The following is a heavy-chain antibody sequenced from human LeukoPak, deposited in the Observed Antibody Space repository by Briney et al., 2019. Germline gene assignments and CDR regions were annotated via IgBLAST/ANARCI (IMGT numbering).Heavy chain of an antibody. D-gene: IGHD5-12*01. V-gene: IGHV4-4*07. CDR2: IYTSGGT. CDR3: ARGLVSEHSGDDLENFFES. Sequence: PSETLSLTCTVSGGSISSYYWSWIRQAAGKGQEWIGRIYTSGGTTYNPSLKSRVTISLDTSRNQLSLRLTSVTAADTAVYYCARGLVSEHSGDDLENFFESWGQGTLVTVSS. J-gene: IGHJ4*02. CDR1: GGSISSYY.